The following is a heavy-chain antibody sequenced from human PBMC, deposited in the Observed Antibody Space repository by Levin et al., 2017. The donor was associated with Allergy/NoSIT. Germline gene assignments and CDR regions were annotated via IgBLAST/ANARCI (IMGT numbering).Heavy chain of an antibody. CDR2: IKQDGSEK. V-gene: IGHV3-7*01. D-gene: IGHD3-3*01. Sequence: AGGSLRLSCAASGFTFSSYWMSWVRQAPGKGLEWVANIKQDGSEKYYVDSVKGRFTISRDNAKNSLYLQMNSLRAEDTAVYYCARDQGDYDFWSGHNWGYYYYGMDVWGQGTTVTVSS. CDR3: ARDQGDYDFWSGHNWGYYYYGMDV. J-gene: IGHJ6*02. CDR1: GFTFSSYW.